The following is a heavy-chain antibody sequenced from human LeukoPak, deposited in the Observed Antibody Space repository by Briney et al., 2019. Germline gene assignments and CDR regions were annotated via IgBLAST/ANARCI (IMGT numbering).Heavy chain of an antibody. Sequence: GGSLRLSCAASGFTFSSYAMSWVRQAPGKGLEWVSAISGSGGSTYYADCVKGRFTISRDNSKNTLYLKMNSLRAEDTDVYYCAKVAGRGYCSSTSCSSRWFDPWGQGTLVTVSS. V-gene: IGHV3-23*01. D-gene: IGHD2-2*01. CDR3: AKVAGRGYCSSTSCSSRWFDP. CDR2: ISGSGGST. CDR1: GFTFSSYA. J-gene: IGHJ5*02.